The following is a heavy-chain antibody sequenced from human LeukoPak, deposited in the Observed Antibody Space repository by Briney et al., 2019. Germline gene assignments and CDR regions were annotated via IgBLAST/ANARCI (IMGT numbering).Heavy chain of an antibody. CDR2: IRYDGSIK. V-gene: IGHV3-30*02. D-gene: IGHD3-16*01. CDR1: GFTFANYV. Sequence: PGGSLRLSCAASGFTFANYVMHWARQAPGKGLEWVAFIRYDGSIKYYADSVKGRFTISRDSSKNTLFLQMSSQRTEDTAIYYCAREGGILTTSPTLDHWGQGTLVTVSS. CDR3: AREGGILTTSPTLDH. J-gene: IGHJ4*02.